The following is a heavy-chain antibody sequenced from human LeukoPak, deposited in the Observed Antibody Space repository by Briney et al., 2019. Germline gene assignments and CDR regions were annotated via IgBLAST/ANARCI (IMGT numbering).Heavy chain of an antibody. CDR2: IGFDGYIK. J-gene: IGHJ6*03. CDR3: GKGGSAVGTLHYDHYMDM. CDR1: GFSFLNYG. Sequence: PGGSLRLSCVVSGFSFLNYGMYWVRQAPGKGLEWVAFIGFDGYIKHYGESVKGRLTISRDNSKNTVYLEMNSLGPEDTGVYFCGKGGSAVGTLHYDHYMDMWGKGTTVSVSS. D-gene: IGHD3-3*01. V-gene: IGHV3-30*02.